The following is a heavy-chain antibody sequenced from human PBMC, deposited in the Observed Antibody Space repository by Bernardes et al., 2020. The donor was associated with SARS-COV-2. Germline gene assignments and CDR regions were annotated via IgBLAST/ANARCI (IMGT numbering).Heavy chain of an antibody. J-gene: IGHJ4*02. CDR3: TTGVATRVVVDY. Sequence: GGSLRLSCAASGFTFDDYAMHWIRQAPGKGLELVSGISWNSGSIGYADSVKGRFTISRDNAKNSLYLQMNSLRAEDTALYYCTTGVATRVVVDYWGQGTLVTVSS. D-gene: IGHD5-12*01. V-gene: IGHV3-9*01. CDR2: ISWNSGSI. CDR1: GFTFDDYA.